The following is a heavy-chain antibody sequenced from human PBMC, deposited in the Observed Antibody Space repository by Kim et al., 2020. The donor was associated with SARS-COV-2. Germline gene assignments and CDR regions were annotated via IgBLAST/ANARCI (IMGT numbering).Heavy chain of an antibody. D-gene: IGHD3-10*01. V-gene: IGHV3-23*01. CDR2: ISGSGGST. Sequence: GGSLRLSCAASGFTFSSYAMSWVRHAPGKGLEWVSAISGSGGSTYYADSVKGRFTISRDNSKNTLYLQMNSLRAEDTAVYYCAKGISGSYYNEFDYWGQGTLVTVAS. J-gene: IGHJ4*02. CDR1: GFTFSSYA. CDR3: AKGISGSYYNEFDY.